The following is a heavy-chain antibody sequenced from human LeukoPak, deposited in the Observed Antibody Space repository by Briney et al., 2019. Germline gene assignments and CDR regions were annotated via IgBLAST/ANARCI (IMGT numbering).Heavy chain of an antibody. J-gene: IGHJ6*03. D-gene: IGHD5-12*01. Sequence: GGSLRLSCAASGFTFSSYWMTWVRQAPGKGLEWVANVKEDESVKNYVDSVKGRFTISRDNAKSSVYLQMNSLRAEDTALYYCAKSEWLRLPYYYYYMDVWGKGTTVTVSS. CDR1: GFTFSSYW. CDR3: AKSEWLRLPYYYYYMDV. CDR2: VKEDESVK. V-gene: IGHV3-7*03.